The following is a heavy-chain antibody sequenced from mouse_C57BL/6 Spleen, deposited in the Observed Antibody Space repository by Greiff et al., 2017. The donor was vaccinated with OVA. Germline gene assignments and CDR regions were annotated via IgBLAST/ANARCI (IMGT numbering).Heavy chain of an antibody. CDR1: GYSFTGYY. J-gene: IGHJ3*01. CDR2: INPSTGGT. Sequence: VQLQQSGPELVKPGASVKISCKASGYSFTGYYMNWVKQSPEKSLEWIGEINPSTGGTTYNQKFKAKATLTVDTSSSTAYMQLKSLTSEDSAVYYCARETGPFAYWGQGTLVTVSA. V-gene: IGHV1-42*01. D-gene: IGHD4-1*01. CDR3: ARETGPFAY.